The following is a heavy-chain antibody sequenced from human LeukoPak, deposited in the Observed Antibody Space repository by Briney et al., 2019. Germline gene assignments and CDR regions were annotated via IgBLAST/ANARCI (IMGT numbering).Heavy chain of an antibody. CDR2: IYYSGST. V-gene: IGHV4-39*01. D-gene: IGHD3-3*01. Sequence: PSETLSLTCTVSGGSISSSSYYWGWIRQPPGKGLEWIGSIYYSGSTYYNPSLKSRVTISVDTSKNQFSLKLSSVTAADTAVYYCAARRITIFGVVISYDYYMDVWGKGTTVTVSS. CDR1: GGSISSSSYY. CDR3: AARRITIFGVVISYDYYMDV. J-gene: IGHJ6*03.